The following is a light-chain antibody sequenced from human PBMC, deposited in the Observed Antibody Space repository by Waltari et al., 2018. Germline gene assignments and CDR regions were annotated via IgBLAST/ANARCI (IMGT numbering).Light chain of an antibody. J-gene: IGKJ1*01. V-gene: IGKV1-5*03. Sequence: DIQMTQSPATLSASVGDRVTITFRAREIISRWLAWYQQKPGEAPKVLISKASNLESGVPSRFSGSGSGTEFTLSISSLEPDDYATYYCQQYKTHSRTFGQGTKV. CDR3: QQYKTHSRT. CDR1: EIISRW. CDR2: KAS.